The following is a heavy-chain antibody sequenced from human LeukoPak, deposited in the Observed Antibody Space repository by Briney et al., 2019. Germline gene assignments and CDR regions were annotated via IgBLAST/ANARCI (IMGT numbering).Heavy chain of an antibody. D-gene: IGHD3-10*01. CDR2: IHTSGST. V-gene: IGHV4-4*07. CDR3: AIQTAGSTLDY. J-gene: IGHJ4*02. Sequence: SETLSLTCTVSGDSISSYFWSWVRQPAGKGLEWLGRIHTSGSTNYSPSLRGRVTMSVDTSKNQFSLRLSSMTAADTAVYYCAIQTAGSTLDYWGQGTLVTVSS. CDR1: GDSISSYF.